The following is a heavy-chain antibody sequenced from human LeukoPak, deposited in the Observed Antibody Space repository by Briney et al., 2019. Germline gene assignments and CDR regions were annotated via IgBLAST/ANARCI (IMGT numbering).Heavy chain of an antibody. CDR2: ISGSGGNT. D-gene: IGHD3-10*01. CDR3: AKHYYGSGRNFFDY. J-gene: IGHJ4*02. Sequence: GGSLRLSCAASGFTFSSYAMSWVRQAPGKGLEWVSGISGSGGNTYYADSVKGRFTISRDNSKNTLHLQMNGLRAEDTAVYYCAKHYYGSGRNFFDYWGQGTLVTVSS. V-gene: IGHV3-23*01. CDR1: GFTFSSYA.